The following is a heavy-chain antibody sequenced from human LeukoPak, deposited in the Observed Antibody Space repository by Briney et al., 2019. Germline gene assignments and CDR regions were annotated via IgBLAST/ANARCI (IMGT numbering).Heavy chain of an antibody. CDR2: ISAYNGNT. D-gene: IGHD3-22*01. Sequence: ASVKVSCKASGGTFSSYAISWVRQAPGQGLEWMGWISAYNGNTNYAQKLQGRVTMTTDTSTSIAYMELRSLRSDDTAVYYCAREESSGTFDYWGQGTLVTVSS. J-gene: IGHJ4*02. V-gene: IGHV1-18*01. CDR1: GGTFSSYA. CDR3: AREESSGTFDY.